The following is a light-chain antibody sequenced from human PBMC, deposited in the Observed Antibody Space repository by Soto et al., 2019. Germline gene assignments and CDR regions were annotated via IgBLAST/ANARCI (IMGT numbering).Light chain of an antibody. CDR2: AAS. J-gene: IGKJ4*01. CDR3: QQTYSTAPVT. CDR1: QSINTY. Sequence: DIQMTQSPSSLSASVGDRVTITCRASQSINTYLNWYQQKPGKAPNLLIFAASSLQSGVPSSFSGSGSGTDFTLTISSLQPEDFATYYCQQTYSTAPVTFGGGTKVEIK. V-gene: IGKV1-39*01.